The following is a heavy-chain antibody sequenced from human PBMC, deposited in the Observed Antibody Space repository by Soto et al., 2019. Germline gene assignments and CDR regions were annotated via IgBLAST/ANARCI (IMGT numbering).Heavy chain of an antibody. CDR1: GFTFSSYA. CDR3: AKPRIDHRFDY. Sequence: GGSLRLSCTVSGFTFSSYAMSWVRQAPGKGLEWVSAISGSGGSTYYADSVKGRFTISRDNSKNTLYLQMNSLRAEDTAVYYCAKPRIDHRFDYWGQGTLVTVSS. CDR2: ISGSGGST. V-gene: IGHV3-23*01. J-gene: IGHJ4*02.